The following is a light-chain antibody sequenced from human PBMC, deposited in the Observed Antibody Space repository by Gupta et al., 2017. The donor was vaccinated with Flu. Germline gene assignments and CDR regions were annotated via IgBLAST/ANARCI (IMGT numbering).Light chain of an antibody. CDR2: DAS. J-gene: IGKJ1*01. CDR3: QQRSNWLQG. Sequence: EIVLTQSPATLSLSPGERATLSCRASQSVSSYLAWYQQKPGQAPRLLIYDASNRATGIPARFSGSGSGTDFTLTISSLEPEDFAVYYCQQRSNWLQGFGQGTKVEIK. CDR1: QSVSSY. V-gene: IGKV3-11*01.